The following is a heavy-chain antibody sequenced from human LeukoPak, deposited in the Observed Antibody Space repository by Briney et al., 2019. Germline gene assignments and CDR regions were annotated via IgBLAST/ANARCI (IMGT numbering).Heavy chain of an antibody. J-gene: IGHJ3*02. CDR2: IYHSGST. V-gene: IGHV4-38-2*02. CDR3: ARDPWIQLGDDAFDI. CDR1: GYSISSGYY. D-gene: IGHD5-18*01. Sequence: SETLSLTCTVSGYSISSGYYWGWIRQPPGKGLEWIGSIYHSGSTYYNPSLKSRVTISVDTSKNQFSLKLSSVTAADTAVYYCARDPWIQLGDDAFDIWGQGTMVTVSS.